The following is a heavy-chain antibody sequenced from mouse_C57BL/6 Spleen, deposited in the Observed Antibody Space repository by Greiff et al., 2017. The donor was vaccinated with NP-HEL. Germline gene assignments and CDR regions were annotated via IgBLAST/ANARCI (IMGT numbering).Heavy chain of an antibody. CDR2: IDPETGGT. Sequence: VQLPQSGAALVRPGASVTLSCKASGYTFTDSEMHWVKHTPVPGLEWIGAIDPETGGTAYNQKFKGKAILTADKSSSTAYMELRSLTSEDSAVYYCTRYGGPWFAYWGQGTLVTVSA. CDR1: GYTFTDSE. D-gene: IGHD1-1*02. J-gene: IGHJ3*01. CDR3: TRYGGPWFAY. V-gene: IGHV1-15*01.